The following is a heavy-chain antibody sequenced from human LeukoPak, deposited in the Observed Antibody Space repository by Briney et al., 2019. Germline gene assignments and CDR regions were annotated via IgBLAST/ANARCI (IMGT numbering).Heavy chain of an antibody. CDR3: SRDPGRNWFDP. CDR2: INSDGSIT. CDR1: GFTFSSYW. D-gene: IGHD1-1*01. V-gene: IGHV3-74*01. Sequence: GGSLRLSCAASGFTFSSYWMHWVRQAPGKGLVWVSRINSDGSITNYADSVKGRFTISRDNAKNTLYLQMNSLRAEDTAVCYCSRDPGRNWFDPWGQGTLVTVSS. J-gene: IGHJ5*02.